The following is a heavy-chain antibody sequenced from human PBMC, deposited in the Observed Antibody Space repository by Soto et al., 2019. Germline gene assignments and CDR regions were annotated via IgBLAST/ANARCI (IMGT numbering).Heavy chain of an antibody. CDR3: VRHGQAGGDRGLDV. D-gene: IGHD6-19*01. Sequence: QLQESGPGLLRPSETLSLTCVVSGGSIGNRNYYWGWVRPFPQQGLGWLGSVDFTKNAYYKSSLKSRVSISMDVSKNQFFLTLTSVTATDSAFYYAVRHGQAGGDRGLDVWGRGTSVSVS. J-gene: IGHJ6*01. V-gene: IGHV4-39*01. CDR2: VDFTKNA. CDR1: GGSIGNRNYY.